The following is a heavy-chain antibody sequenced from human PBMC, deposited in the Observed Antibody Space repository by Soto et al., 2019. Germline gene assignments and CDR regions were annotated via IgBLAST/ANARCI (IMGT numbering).Heavy chain of an antibody. CDR1: GYTFSNYC. V-gene: IGHV1-18*01. D-gene: IGHD2-2*01. J-gene: IGHJ5*02. CDR3: ARVVPGAEAWFGP. Sequence: ASVKVSCKTSGYTFSNYCITWVRQAPGQPLEWLGWISLYSDGTNYAQKFQGRVSMTTDTSTTTAYMELRSLRSDDTAAYYCARVVPGAEAWFGPWGQGTLVTVSS. CDR2: ISLYSDGT.